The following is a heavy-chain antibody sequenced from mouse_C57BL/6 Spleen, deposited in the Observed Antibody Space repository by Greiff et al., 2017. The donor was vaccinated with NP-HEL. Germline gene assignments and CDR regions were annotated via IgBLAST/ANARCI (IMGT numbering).Heavy chain of an antibody. CDR1: GSTFTSYW. CDR3: ASQIYDGPYYAMDY. CDR2: IDPNSGGT. V-gene: IGHV1-72*01. D-gene: IGHD2-3*01. J-gene: IGHJ4*01. Sequence: VQLQQPGAELVKPGASVKLSCKASGSTFTSYWMHWVKQRPGRGLEWIGRIDPNSGGTKYNEKFKSKATLTVDKPSSTAYMQLSSLTSEDSAVYYCASQIYDGPYYAMDYWGQGTSVTVSS.